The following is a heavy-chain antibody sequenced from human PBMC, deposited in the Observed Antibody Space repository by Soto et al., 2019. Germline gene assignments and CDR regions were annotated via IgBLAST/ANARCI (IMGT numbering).Heavy chain of an antibody. J-gene: IGHJ6*02. CDR2: ISSSSSYI. Sequence: GGSLRLSCAASGFTFSSYSMNWVRQAPGKGLEWVSSISSSSSYIYYADSAKGRFTISRDNAKNTLYLQMNSLRAEDTAVYYCARHKDCSGGSCNAVGYYYGLDVWGQGTTVTVSS. CDR3: ARHKDCSGGSCNAVGYYYGLDV. CDR1: GFTFSSYS. D-gene: IGHD2-15*01. V-gene: IGHV3-21*01.